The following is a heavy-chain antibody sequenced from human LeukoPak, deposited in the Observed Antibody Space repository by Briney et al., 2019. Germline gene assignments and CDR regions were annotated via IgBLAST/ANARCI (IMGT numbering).Heavy chain of an antibody. J-gene: IGHJ3*02. Sequence: PSETLSLTCSVSGGSITSSYWSWVRQSPGNGLEWIGYIYYTGDTTYNPSLKGRVTISVDTSKNQFSLKLISLTAADTAVYYCARTTVINKGSSFDSWAQGTLVTVSS. D-gene: IGHD4-17*01. CDR3: ARTTVINKGSSFDS. CDR2: IYYTGDT. CDR1: GGSITSSY. V-gene: IGHV4-59*01.